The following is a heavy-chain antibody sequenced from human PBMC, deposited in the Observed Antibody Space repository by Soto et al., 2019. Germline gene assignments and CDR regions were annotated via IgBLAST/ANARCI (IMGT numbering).Heavy chain of an antibody. V-gene: IGHV3-7*05. Sequence: EVQVVESGGGLVQPGGSLRLSCAASGFTLSSYWMTWVRQAPGKGLEWVANIKEDGSETYYVDSVKGRFTISRDNAKNSLYLQLNSLRAGDTAVYYCAREVLVWFGEFLEDYYYHGMDVWGQGTTVTVSS. CDR1: GFTLSSYW. CDR2: IKEDGSET. CDR3: AREVLVWFGEFLEDYYYHGMDV. D-gene: IGHD3-10*01. J-gene: IGHJ6*02.